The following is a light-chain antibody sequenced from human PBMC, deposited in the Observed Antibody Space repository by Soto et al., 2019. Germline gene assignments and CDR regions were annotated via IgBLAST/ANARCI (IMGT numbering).Light chain of an antibody. Sequence: EIVMTQYTATLSVSPGERATLSCRASQSVSSNLAWYQQKPGQAPRLLIYGASTRATGIPARFSGSGSGTEFTLTISSLQSEDFAVYYCQPYNNWPPWTFGQGTKVDIK. CDR2: GAS. CDR1: QSVSSN. V-gene: IGKV3-15*01. CDR3: QPYNNWPPWT. J-gene: IGKJ1*01.